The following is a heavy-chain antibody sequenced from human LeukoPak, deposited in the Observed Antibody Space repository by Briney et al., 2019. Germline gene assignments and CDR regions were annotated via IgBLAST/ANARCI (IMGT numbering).Heavy chain of an antibody. D-gene: IGHD2-21*01. CDR2: VYMNGHS. Sequence: PSQTLSLTCTVSGGSITSGSYYWTWIQQSAGGGLEWIGRVYMNGHSNSNPSLESRVTISVDTSNNQFSLNLASVTAADTARYFCARGSCGVNCPKFNWLDTWGQGILVTFSS. V-gene: IGHV4-61*02. CDR3: ARGSCGVNCPKFNWLDT. CDR1: GGSITSGSYY. J-gene: IGHJ5*02.